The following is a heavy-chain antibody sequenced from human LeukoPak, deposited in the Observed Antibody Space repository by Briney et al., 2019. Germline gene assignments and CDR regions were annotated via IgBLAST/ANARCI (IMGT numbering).Heavy chain of an antibody. Sequence: PSETLSLTCTVSGGSISSGGYYWSWIRQHPGKGLEWIGYIYYSGSTNYNPSLKSRVTISVDTSKNQFSLKLSSVTAADTAVYYCAASIAVAGTPFDYWGQGTLVTVSS. D-gene: IGHD6-19*01. CDR1: GGSISSGGYY. V-gene: IGHV4-61*08. J-gene: IGHJ4*02. CDR2: IYYSGST. CDR3: AASIAVAGTPFDY.